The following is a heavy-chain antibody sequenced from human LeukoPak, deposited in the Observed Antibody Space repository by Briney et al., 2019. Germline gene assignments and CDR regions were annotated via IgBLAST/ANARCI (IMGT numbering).Heavy chain of an antibody. CDR2: ISYDGSNK. Sequence: GGSLRLSCAAYGFTFSSHAMHWVRQAPGKGLEWVAVISYDGSNKYYADSVKGRFTISRDNSKNTLYLQMNSLRAEDTAVYYCARRLGIRGYFDYWGQGTLVTVSS. V-gene: IGHV3-30*04. CDR1: GFTFSSHA. D-gene: IGHD7-27*01. CDR3: ARRLGIRGYFDY. J-gene: IGHJ4*02.